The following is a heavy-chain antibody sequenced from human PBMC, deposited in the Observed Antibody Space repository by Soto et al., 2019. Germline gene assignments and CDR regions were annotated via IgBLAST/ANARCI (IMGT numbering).Heavy chain of an antibody. D-gene: IGHD3-22*01. CDR2: IYATGTT. J-gene: IGHJ4*02. Sequence: PSETLSLTCTVSGASISGYYWSWIRKSAGKGLEWIGRIYATGTTDYNPSLKSRVMMSVDTSKKQFSLKLSSVTAADTAVYYCARCIVVVTQRPYYFDYWGQGTLVTVSS. V-gene: IGHV4-4*07. CDR3: ARCIVVVTQRPYYFDY. CDR1: GASISGYY.